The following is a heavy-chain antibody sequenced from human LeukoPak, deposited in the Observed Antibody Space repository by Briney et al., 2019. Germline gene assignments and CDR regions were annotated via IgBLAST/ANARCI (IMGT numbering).Heavy chain of an antibody. J-gene: IGHJ4*02. CDR2: IDGGSTT. CDR1: GFTLSYYW. CDR3: AAAKFYKTSPFDY. V-gene: IGHV3-74*01. D-gene: IGHD2-2*01. Sequence: GGSLRLSCAASGFTLSYYWMHWVRQAPGKGLVWVSRIDGGSTTNYAGSVKGRFTISRDNAKNTLYLEMSSLRPEDTAVYYCAAAKFYKTSPFDYWGQGTLVTVSP.